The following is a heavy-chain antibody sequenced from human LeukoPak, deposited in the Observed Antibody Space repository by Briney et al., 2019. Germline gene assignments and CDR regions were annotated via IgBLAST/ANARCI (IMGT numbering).Heavy chain of an antibody. D-gene: IGHD2-2*01. CDR2: ISSSSSAI. CDR1: GFNFNTYA. Sequence: GGSLRLSCAASGFNFNTYAMNWDRQAPGKGLEWISYISSSSSAIYYADSVRGRFSISRDNAKNSVYLEMNSPGDEDTAVYYCSRVGGYQLPTFDYWGRGTLVTVSS. J-gene: IGHJ4*02. CDR3: SRVGGYQLPTFDY. V-gene: IGHV3-48*02.